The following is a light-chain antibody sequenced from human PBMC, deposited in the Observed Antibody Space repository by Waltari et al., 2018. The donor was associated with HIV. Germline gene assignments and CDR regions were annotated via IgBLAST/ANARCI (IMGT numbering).Light chain of an antibody. V-gene: IGLV2-8*01. CDR2: GVT. Sequence: QSALTQPPSASGSPGQSVTISCTGPTSDVGGYNYVSWYQQPPGKVPKLIIYGVTQGPSGVPDRFSGSKSGDTASLTVSGLQAEEEADYYCISYAGSNNFIFGGGTKLTVL. J-gene: IGLJ2*01. CDR3: ISYAGSNNFI. CDR1: TSDVGGYNY.